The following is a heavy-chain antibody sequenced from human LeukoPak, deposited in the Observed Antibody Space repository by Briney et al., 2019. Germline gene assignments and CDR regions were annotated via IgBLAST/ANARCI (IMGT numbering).Heavy chain of an antibody. CDR2: IIPIFGTA. J-gene: IGHJ3*01. CDR1: GGTFSSYA. V-gene: IGHV1-69*13. Sequence: APVKVSCKASGGTFSSYAISWVRQAPGQGLEWMGGIIPIFGTANYAQKFQGRVTITADESTSTAYMELSSLRSEDTAVYYCARGYRIVDLFCALLWGQGTMVTVSS. D-gene: IGHD1-26*01. CDR3: ARGYRIVDLFCALL.